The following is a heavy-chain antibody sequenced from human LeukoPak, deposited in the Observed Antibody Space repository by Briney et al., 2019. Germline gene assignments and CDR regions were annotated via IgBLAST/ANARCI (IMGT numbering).Heavy chain of an antibody. J-gene: IGHJ6*03. CDR2: IIPIFGTA. CDR3: ARAPLRGGPYYYYYMDV. D-gene: IGHD2-15*01. V-gene: IGHV1-69*01. Sequence: GSSVKVSCKASGGTFSSYAISWVRQAPGQGLEWMGGIIPIFGTANYAQKFQGRVTITADESTSTAYMELSSLRSEDTAVYYCARAPLRGGPYYYYYMDVWGKGTTVTISS. CDR1: GGTFSSYA.